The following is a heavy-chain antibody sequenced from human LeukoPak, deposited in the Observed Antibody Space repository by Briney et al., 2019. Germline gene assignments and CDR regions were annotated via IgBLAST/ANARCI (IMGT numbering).Heavy chain of an antibody. J-gene: IGHJ1*01. CDR2: IYPGDSDT. V-gene: IGHV5-51*01. CDR3: ARLSYCGGDCYSGGYFQH. D-gene: IGHD2-21*02. CDR1: GYSFTSYW. Sequence: GESLKISCKGSGYSFTSYWIGWVRQMPGKGLEWMGIIYPGDSDTRYSPSFQGQVTISANKSISTAYLQWSSLKASDTAMYYCARLSYCGGDCYSGGYFQHWGQGTLVTVSS.